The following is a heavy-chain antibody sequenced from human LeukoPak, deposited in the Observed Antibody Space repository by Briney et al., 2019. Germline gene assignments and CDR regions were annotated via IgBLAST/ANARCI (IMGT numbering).Heavy chain of an antibody. V-gene: IGHV1-8*01. J-gene: IGHJ6*02. CDR1: GYTFTSYD. CDR2: MNPNSGNT. Sequence: ASVTVSCKASGYTFTSYDINWVRQAPGQGLEWMGWMNPNSGNTGYAQKFQGRVTMTRNTSISTAYMELSSLRSEDTAVYYCARERFLEWLFYDGMDVWGQGTTVTVSS. CDR3: ARERFLEWLFYDGMDV. D-gene: IGHD3-3*01.